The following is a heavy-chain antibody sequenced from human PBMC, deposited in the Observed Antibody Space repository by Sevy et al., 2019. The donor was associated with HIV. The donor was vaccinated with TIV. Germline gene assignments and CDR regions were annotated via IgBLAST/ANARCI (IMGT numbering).Heavy chain of an antibody. CDR1: GGSISSYY. V-gene: IGHV4-59*01. D-gene: IGHD6-19*01. J-gene: IGHJ5*02. CDR3: AREWQWPNNRFDP. CDR2: IYYSGST. Sequence: SETLSLTCTVSGGSISSYYWSWIRQPPGKGLEWIGYIYYSGSTNYNPSLKSRVTISVDTSKNQFSLKLSSVTAADTAVYYCAREWQWPNNRFDPWGQGTLVTVSS.